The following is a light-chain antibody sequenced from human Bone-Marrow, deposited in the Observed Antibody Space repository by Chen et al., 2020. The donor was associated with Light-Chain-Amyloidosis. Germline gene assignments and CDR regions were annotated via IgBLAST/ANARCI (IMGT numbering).Light chain of an antibody. J-gene: IGKJ1*01. CDR1: EDIRVY. CDR3: QQSYSAWT. Sequence: DIQMTQSPSPLSASLVDRVTITCRASEDIRVYLNWYQQKPGKAPKLLIYFASNLEAWVPSRFSGSGSGTDFTLTISSLQPEDSATYYCQQSYSAWTFGQGTKVDIK. CDR2: FAS. V-gene: IGKV1-39*01.